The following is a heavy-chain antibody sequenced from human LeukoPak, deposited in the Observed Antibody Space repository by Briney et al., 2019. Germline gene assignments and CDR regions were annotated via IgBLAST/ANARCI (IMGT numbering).Heavy chain of an antibody. Sequence: GRSLRLSCAACGFTFSSYGMHWVRQVPGKGLEWVAVISYDGSNKYYADSVKGRFTISRDNSKNTLYLQMNSLRAEDTAVYYCAKVRSKRVSRAHLHTVVTAPIDYWGQGTLVTVSS. CDR1: GFTFSSYG. CDR2: ISYDGSNK. D-gene: IGHD2-21*02. J-gene: IGHJ4*02. CDR3: AKVRSKRVSRAHLHTVVTAPIDY. V-gene: IGHV3-30*18.